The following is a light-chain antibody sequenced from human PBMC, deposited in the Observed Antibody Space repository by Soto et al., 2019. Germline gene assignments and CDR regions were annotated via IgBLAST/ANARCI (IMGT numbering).Light chain of an antibody. Sequence: DIQMTQSPSTLSASVGDRVTITCRASQSISGWLAWYQQKPGKAPKLLIYKASSVEGEVPSRFSGSGSGTEFTLTISRLQPDDVAAYYCQQYGSPCTFGHGTRVEVK. V-gene: IGKV1-5*03. CDR1: QSISGW. CDR2: KAS. CDR3: QQYGSPCT. J-gene: IGKJ1*01.